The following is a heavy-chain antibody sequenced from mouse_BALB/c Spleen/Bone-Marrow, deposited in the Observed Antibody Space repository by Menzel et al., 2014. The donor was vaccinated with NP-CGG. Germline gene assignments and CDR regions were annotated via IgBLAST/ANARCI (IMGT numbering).Heavy chain of an antibody. CDR1: GFTFSSFA. D-gene: IGHD1-1*01. V-gene: IGHV5-17*02. CDR3: ARSGSSSGYFDY. Sequence: EVHLVESGGGLVQPGGSRKLSCAASGFTFSSFAMHWVRQAPEKGLEWVAYISSGSSTIYYADTVMGRFNISRDNPKNTMFMQMTSLRSEDSAMYYCARSGSSSGYFDYWGQGTTLTVSS. CDR2: ISSGSSTI. J-gene: IGHJ2*01.